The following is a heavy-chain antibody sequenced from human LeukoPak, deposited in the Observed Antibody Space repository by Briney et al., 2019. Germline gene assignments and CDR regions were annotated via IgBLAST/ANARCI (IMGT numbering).Heavy chain of an antibody. D-gene: IGHD1-26*01. CDR2: IYPDDSDT. CDR1: GYRFTGYW. Sequence: GESLKISCKGYGYRFTGYWIAWVRQMPGKGLEWMGIIYPDDSDTRYSPSFQGQVSISADKSITTAYLQWSSLKASDTALYYCARREYTGIYYYFDYWGQGTLVTVSS. V-gene: IGHV5-51*01. CDR3: ARREYTGIYYYFDY. J-gene: IGHJ4*02.